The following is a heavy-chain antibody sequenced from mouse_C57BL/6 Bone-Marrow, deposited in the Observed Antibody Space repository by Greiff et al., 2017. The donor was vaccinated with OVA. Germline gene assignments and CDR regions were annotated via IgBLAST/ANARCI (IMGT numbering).Heavy chain of an antibody. Sequence: QVQLQQPGAELVKPGASVKLSCKASGYTFTSYWMQWVNQRPGQGLEWIGEIDPSDSYTNYNQKFKGKATLTVDTSSSTAYMQLSSLTSEDSAVYYCARSDSSGYVRAYWGQGTLVTVSA. D-gene: IGHD3-2*02. CDR2: IDPSDSYT. V-gene: IGHV1-50*01. CDR1: GYTFTSYW. CDR3: ARSDSSGYVRAY. J-gene: IGHJ3*01.